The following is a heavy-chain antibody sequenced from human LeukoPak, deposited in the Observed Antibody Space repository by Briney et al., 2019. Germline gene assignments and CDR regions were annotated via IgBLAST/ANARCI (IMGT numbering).Heavy chain of an antibody. CDR2: IYHTGTT. Sequence: SQTLSLTCTVSGGLISRIEYYWGWVRQSPVKGLEWLGHIYHTGTTLYSPHLNNRLTVSVDSSKNQFSLTLNSVTAADTAVYYCASVSVWKLATHTGGSFDYWGRGILVTVSS. CDR1: GGLISRIEYY. J-gene: IGHJ4*02. CDR3: ASVSVWKLATHTGGSFDY. V-gene: IGHV4-30-4*01. D-gene: IGHD2-15*01.